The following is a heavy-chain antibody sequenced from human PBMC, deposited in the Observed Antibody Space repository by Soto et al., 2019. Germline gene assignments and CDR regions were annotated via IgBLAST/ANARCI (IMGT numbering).Heavy chain of an antibody. CDR1: GFAFSSYS. CDR2: ITSDGSST. D-gene: IGHD4-17*01. J-gene: IGHJ4*02. V-gene: IGHV3-74*03. Sequence: PGGALRLARSASGFAFSSYSMHWVRQAPGKGLVWVSRITSDGSSTTYADSVKGRFTISRDKAKNTLYLQVNSLRVEDTAVYYCAREGYGGNSEYWGQGPLVSVSS. CDR3: AREGYGGNSEY.